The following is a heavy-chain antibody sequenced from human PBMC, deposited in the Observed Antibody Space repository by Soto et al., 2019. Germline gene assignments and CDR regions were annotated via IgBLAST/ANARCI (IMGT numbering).Heavy chain of an antibody. D-gene: IGHD5-12*01. V-gene: IGHV3-30*18. Sequence: GGSLRLSCAASGFTFSSYGMHWVRQAPGKGLEWVAVISYDGSNKYYADSVKGRFTISRDNSKNTLYLQMNSLRAEDTAVYYCAKGSPRRGLQFHYWGQGTLVTVSS. CDR1: GFTFSSYG. J-gene: IGHJ4*02. CDR3: AKGSPRRGLQFHY. CDR2: ISYDGSNK.